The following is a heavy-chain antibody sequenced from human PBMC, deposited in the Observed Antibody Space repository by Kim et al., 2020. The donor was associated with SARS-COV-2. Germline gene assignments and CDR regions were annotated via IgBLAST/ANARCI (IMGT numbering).Heavy chain of an antibody. CDR1: GFTFSSYW. D-gene: IGHD3-22*01. CDR3: ARPPSHAYYYDSSGYYYFDY. V-gene: IGHV3-7*01. Sequence: GGSLRLSCAASGFTFSSYWMSWVRQAPGKGLEWVANIKQDGSEKYYVDSVKGRFTISRDNAKNSLYLQMNSLRAEDTAVYYCARPPSHAYYYDSSGYYYFDYWGQGTLVTVSS. J-gene: IGHJ4*02. CDR2: IKQDGSEK.